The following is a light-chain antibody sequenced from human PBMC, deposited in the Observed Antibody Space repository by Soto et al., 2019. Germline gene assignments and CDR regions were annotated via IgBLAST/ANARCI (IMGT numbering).Light chain of an antibody. V-gene: IGKV3-20*01. CDR1: QSVRSSY. J-gene: IGKJ2*02. CDR3: QQYGSSSST. Sequence: EIVLTLSPGTLSLSPGERATLSCRASQSVRSSYLAWYQQKPGQAPRLLIYGASTRATGIPDMFSGRGSGTDFTLSISRLEPDDFAIYYCQQYGSSSSTFGQGTKLEIK. CDR2: GAS.